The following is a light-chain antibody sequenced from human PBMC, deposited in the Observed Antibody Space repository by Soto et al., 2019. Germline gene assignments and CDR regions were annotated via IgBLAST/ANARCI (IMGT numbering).Light chain of an antibody. CDR1: QSVSSY. Sequence: EIVLTQSPATLSLSPWERATLSCRASQSVSSYLAWYQQKPGQAPRLLIYDASNRATGIPDRFSGSGSGTDFTLTISSLEPEDFAVYYCQQRYNWPPTFGQGTKVDIK. J-gene: IGKJ1*01. V-gene: IGKV3-11*01. CDR3: QQRYNWPPT. CDR2: DAS.